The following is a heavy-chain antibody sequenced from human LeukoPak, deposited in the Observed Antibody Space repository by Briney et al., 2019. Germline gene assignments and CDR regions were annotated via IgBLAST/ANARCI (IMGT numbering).Heavy chain of an antibody. CDR2: IRGRPYGGII. D-gene: IGHD5-24*01. CDR1: GFNFGEYA. CDR3: FKYSASRDDY. Sequence: GGSLRLSCKGSGFNFGEYAMGWARQAPGKGLEWLSFIRGRPYGGIIEYAASLKGRFTISRDDSKSIAYLDMNSLKIEDSAVYYCFKYSASRDDYWGQGTLVTVSS. J-gene: IGHJ4*02. V-gene: IGHV3-49*04.